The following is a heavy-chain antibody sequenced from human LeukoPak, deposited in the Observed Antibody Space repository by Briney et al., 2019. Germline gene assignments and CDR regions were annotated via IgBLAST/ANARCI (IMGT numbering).Heavy chain of an antibody. J-gene: IGHJ4*02. CDR1: GFTLDDYN. CDR2: ITGNSDAI. Sequence: GGSLRLSCAASGFTLDDYNMHWVQHAPGKGLEGVSGITGNSDAIDYADSVKGRFTISRDNAKNSLYLQMNSLRAEDTALYYCTKGNWGSPFDYWGQGALVTVSS. D-gene: IGHD7-27*01. CDR3: TKGNWGSPFDY. V-gene: IGHV3-9*01.